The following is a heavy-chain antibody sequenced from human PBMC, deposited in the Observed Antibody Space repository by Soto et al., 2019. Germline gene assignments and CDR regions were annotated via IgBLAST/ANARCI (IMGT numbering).Heavy chain of an antibody. CDR3: ARDPRGLLWFGEQANYSGLDV. D-gene: IGHD3-10*01. J-gene: IGHJ6*02. CDR2: IIPILGIA. V-gene: IGHV1-69*08. Sequence: QVQLVQSGAEVKKPGSSVKVSCKASGGTFSSYTISWVRQAPGQGLEWMGRIIPILGIANYAQKFQGRVTITGDKSTSTAYMELSSLRSEDTAVYYCARDPRGLLWFGEQANYSGLDVWGQGTTVTVSS. CDR1: GGTFSSYT.